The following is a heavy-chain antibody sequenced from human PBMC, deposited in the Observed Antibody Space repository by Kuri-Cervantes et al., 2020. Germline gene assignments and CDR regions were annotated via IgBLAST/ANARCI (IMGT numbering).Heavy chain of an antibody. D-gene: IGHD5-18*01. CDR2: IKQDGSEK. V-gene: IGHV3-7*01. Sequence: GESLKISCAASGFTFSSYWMSWVRQAPGKGLEWVANIKQDGSEKYYVDSVKGRFTISRDNAKNSLYLQMNSLRAEDTAVYYWARWGGTAMVREYYFDYWGQGTLVTVSS. J-gene: IGHJ4*02. CDR3: ARWGGTAMVREYYFDY. CDR1: GFTFSSYW.